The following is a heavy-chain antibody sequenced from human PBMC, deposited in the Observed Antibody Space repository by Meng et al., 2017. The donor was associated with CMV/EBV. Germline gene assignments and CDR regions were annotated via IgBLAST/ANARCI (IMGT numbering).Heavy chain of an antibody. D-gene: IGHD3-9*01. CDR1: GYTFTSYG. Sequence: VQLGQSGDKVKKPGASVKVSCRASGYTFTSYGISCVRQAPGQWLEWMGWISAYNGNTNYAQKLQGRVTMTTDTSTSTAYMELRSLRSDDTAVYYCATDILTHFDYWGQGTLVTVSS. V-gene: IGHV1-18*01. CDR2: ISAYNGNT. CDR3: ATDILTHFDY. J-gene: IGHJ4*02.